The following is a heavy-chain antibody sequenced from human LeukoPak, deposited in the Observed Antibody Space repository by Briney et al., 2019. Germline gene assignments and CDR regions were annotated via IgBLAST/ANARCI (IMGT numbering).Heavy chain of an antibody. V-gene: IGHV1-69*05. CDR1: LGTFSSYA. CDR2: IIPIFGTA. Sequence: GSSVTVSCKASLGTFSSYAIIWVRQAPGQGLEWMGGIIPIFGTANYAQKFHGRVTITTNESTSTAYMELSSLRSEDTAVYYCARRYDILTGYSPDAFDIWGQGTMVTVSS. CDR3: ARRYDILTGYSPDAFDI. D-gene: IGHD3-9*01. J-gene: IGHJ3*02.